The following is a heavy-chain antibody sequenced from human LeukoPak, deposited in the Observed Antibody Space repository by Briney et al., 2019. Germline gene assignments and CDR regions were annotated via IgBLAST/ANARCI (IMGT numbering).Heavy chain of an antibody. CDR3: AKDIWGGTAMVFDY. V-gene: IGHV3-23*01. CDR1: GFSFNYNA. Sequence: GGSLRLSCAASGFSFNYNAMSWVSQAPGKGLEWVSGISGSGGRTFYADAVKGRFTISRDNSKDTLYLHMNNLRDDDTAVYYCAKDIWGGTAMVFDYWGQGTLVTVSS. D-gene: IGHD5-18*01. CDR2: ISGSGGRT. J-gene: IGHJ4*02.